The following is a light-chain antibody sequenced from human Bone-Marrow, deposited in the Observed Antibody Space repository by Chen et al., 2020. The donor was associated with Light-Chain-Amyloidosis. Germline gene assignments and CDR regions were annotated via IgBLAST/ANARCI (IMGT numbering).Light chain of an antibody. CDR3: QSTDSNGTYEVI. CDR2: RDT. J-gene: IGLJ2*01. Sequence: SYELIQPPSVSVSPGQTSRFTCSGDDLPTKYAYWYQQKLGQAPVLVIDRDTERPSGISERFSGSSSGATATLTISEVQADDKAGYLCQSTDSNGTYEVIFSGGTKLTVL. V-gene: IGLV3-25*01. CDR1: DLPTKY.